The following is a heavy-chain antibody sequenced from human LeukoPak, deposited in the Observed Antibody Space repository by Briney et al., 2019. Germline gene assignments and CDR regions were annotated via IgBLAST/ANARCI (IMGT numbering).Heavy chain of an antibody. J-gene: IGHJ3*02. V-gene: IGHV3-7*01. CDR3: ARDYCSSTSCHDVLDI. Sequence: GGSLRLSCAASGFTFSNHWMSWVRQAPGKGLEWVANIKQDGSDKYYVDSVKGRFTISRDNAKNSLYLQMNSLRAEDTAMYYCARDYCSSTSCHDVLDIWGQGTMVTVSS. CDR1: GFTFSNHW. D-gene: IGHD2-2*01. CDR2: IKQDGSDK.